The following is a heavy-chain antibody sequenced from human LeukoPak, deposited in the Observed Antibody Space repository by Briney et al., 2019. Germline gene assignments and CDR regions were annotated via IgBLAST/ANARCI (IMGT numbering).Heavy chain of an antibody. J-gene: IGHJ4*02. CDR1: GFTFSSYE. Sequence: PGGSLRLSCAASGFTFSSYEMNWVRQAPGKGLEWVSYISSSGSTIYYADSVKGRFTISRDNAKNSLYLQMNSLRAEDTAVYYCARGGVGTVTTLYWGQGTLVTVSS. V-gene: IGHV3-48*03. CDR3: ARGGVGTVTTLY. CDR2: ISSSGSTI. D-gene: IGHD4-17*01.